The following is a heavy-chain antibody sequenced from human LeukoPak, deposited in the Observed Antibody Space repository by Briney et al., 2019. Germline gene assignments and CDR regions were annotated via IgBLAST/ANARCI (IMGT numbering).Heavy chain of an antibody. CDR2: IKTKTHSGST. CDR1: GFTFSNVY. CDR3: ATINGDNFPDY. D-gene: IGHD4-23*01. J-gene: IGHJ4*02. V-gene: IGHV3-15*01. Sequence: GGSLRLSCAASGFTFSNVYMSWVRQAPGKGLEWVGLIKTKTHSGSTDYAAPVKGRFTISRDDSKNTLFLQMNSLKTEDTAVYYCATINGDNFPDYWGQGTLVTVSS.